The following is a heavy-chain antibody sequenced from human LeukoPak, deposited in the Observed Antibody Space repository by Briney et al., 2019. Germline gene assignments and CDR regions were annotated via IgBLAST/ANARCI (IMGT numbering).Heavy chain of an antibody. V-gene: IGHV1-2*02. Sequence: GASVKVSCKASGYTFTGYYMHWVRQAPGQGLEWMGWINPNSGGTNYAQKFQGRVTMTRDTSISTAYMELSRLRSDDTAVYYCSRDFVVVQAAANNENWSDPWGREPWSPSPQ. D-gene: IGHD2-2*01. CDR2: INPNSGGT. CDR3: SRDFVVVQAAANNENWSDP. J-gene: IGHJ5*02. CDR1: GYTFTGYY.